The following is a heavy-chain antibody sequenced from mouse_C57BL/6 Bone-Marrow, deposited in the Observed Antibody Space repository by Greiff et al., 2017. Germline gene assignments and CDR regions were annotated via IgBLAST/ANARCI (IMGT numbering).Heavy chain of an antibody. J-gene: IGHJ2*01. Sequence: EVKLMESGGGLVKPGGSLKLPCAASGFTFSDYGMHWVRQAPEKGLEWVAYISSGSSTIYYADTVKGRFTISRDNAKNTLFLQMTSLRSEDTAMYYCARGRLRRAFDYWGQGTTLTVSS. CDR1: GFTFSDYG. CDR3: ARGRLRRAFDY. CDR2: ISSGSSTI. D-gene: IGHD2-4*01. V-gene: IGHV5-17*01.